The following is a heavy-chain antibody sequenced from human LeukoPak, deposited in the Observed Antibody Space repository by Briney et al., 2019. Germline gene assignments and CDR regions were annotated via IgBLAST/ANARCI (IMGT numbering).Heavy chain of an antibody. D-gene: IGHD1-26*01. J-gene: IGHJ6*03. CDR2: ISAYNGNT. CDR3: AREFRGSYYYYYYYMDV. V-gene: IGHV1-18*01. CDR1: GYTFTIYG. Sequence: ASVKVSCKASGYTFTIYGISWVRQAPGQGLEWMGWISAYNGNTNYAQKLQGRVTMTTDTSTSTAYMELRSLRSDDTAVYYCAREFRGSYYYYYYYMDVWGKGTTVTVSS.